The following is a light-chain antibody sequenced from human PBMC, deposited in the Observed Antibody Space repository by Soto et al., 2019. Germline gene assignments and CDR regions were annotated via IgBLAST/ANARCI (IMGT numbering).Light chain of an antibody. V-gene: IGKV3-20*01. Sequence: EIVLTQSPGTLSLSPGERATLSCRASQSVRSSYLAWYQQKLGQAPRLLIYGASSRATGIPERFSGSGSGTDFTLTISRLEPEDFAVYYCQQYGSSSYTFGQGTKLEIK. J-gene: IGKJ2*01. CDR1: QSVRSSY. CDR3: QQYGSSSYT. CDR2: GAS.